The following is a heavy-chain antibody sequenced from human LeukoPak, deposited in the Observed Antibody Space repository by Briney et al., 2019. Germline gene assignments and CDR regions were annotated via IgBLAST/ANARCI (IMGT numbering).Heavy chain of an antibody. J-gene: IGHJ6*02. CDR1: GGSISSGDYY. D-gene: IGHD3-10*01. CDR2: IYYSGST. V-gene: IGHV4-30-4*01. Sequence: PSETLSLTCTVSGGSISSGDYYWRWIRQPPGKGLEGIGYIYYSGSTYYNPSLKSRVTISIDTSKNQFSLKLSSVTAADTAVYYRARVMGPRGGMDVWGQGTTVTVSS. CDR3: ARVMGPRGGMDV.